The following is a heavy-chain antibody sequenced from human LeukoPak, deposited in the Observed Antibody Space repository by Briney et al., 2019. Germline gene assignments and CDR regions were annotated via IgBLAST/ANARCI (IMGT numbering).Heavy chain of an antibody. V-gene: IGHV3-15*01. D-gene: IGHD5-18*01. CDR1: GFTFSNAW. Sequence: PGGSLRLSCAASGFTFSNAWMSWVRQAPGKGLEWVGRIKSKIFGETTDYAAPVKGRFTISRDDSKNTLYLQMNSLKTEDTAVFYCTASDTPGVDYWGQGTLLTVSS. J-gene: IGHJ4*02. CDR2: IKSKIFGETT. CDR3: TASDTPGVDY.